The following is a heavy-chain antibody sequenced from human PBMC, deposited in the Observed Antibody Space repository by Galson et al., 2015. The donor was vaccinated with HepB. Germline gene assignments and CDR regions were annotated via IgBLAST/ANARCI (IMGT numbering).Heavy chain of an antibody. J-gene: IGHJ6*02. D-gene: IGHD2-15*01. CDR3: ARARSHLVVVLKTYGMDV. CDR1: GGTFSRYA. Sequence: SVKVSCKASGGTFSRYAISWVRQAPGQGLEWMGGIIPIFGTANYAQKFQGRVTITADESTSTAYMKLSSLRSEDTAVYYCARARSHLVVVLKTYGMDVWGQGTTVTVSS. CDR2: IIPIFGTA. V-gene: IGHV1-69*13.